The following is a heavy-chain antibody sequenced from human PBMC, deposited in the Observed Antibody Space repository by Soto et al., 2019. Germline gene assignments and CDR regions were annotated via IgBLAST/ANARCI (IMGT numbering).Heavy chain of an antibody. CDR1: GFTVSSNY. J-gene: IGHJ4*02. Sequence: EVQLVESGGGLVQPGGSLRLSCAASGFTVSSNYMSWVRQAPGKGLEWVSVIYSGGSTYYADSVKGRFTISRDNSKNTLYLQMNSLRAEDTAVYYCARLWQRNYDFWSGYYRGYFDYWGQGTLVTVSS. CDR2: IYSGGST. CDR3: ARLWQRNYDFWSGYYRGYFDY. D-gene: IGHD3-3*01. V-gene: IGHV3-66*04.